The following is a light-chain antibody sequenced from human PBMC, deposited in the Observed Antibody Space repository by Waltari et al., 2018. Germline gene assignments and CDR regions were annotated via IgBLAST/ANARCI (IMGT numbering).Light chain of an antibody. J-gene: IGLJ3*02. CDR3: YSYAGSGTWV. V-gene: IGLV2-23*01. CDR2: EGK. CDR1: SSDVGPYNF. Sequence: QSALTQPASVSGSPGQSITISCTGTSSDVGPYNFSSWYQQNPGNAPKLMIYEGKQRPSGVSNSCSGSKAGNTASRTISGLQAEDEADYYCYSYAGSGTWVFGGGTKLTVL.